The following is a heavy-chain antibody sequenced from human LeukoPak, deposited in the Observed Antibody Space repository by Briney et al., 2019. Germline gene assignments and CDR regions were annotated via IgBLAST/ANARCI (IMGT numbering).Heavy chain of an antibody. D-gene: IGHD6-19*01. J-gene: IGHJ4*02. CDR3: ARPGYSSRGAGWDFGY. V-gene: IGHV5-51*01. CDR1: GYRFTDYW. Sequence: GESLKISCKASGYRFTDYWIGWVRQMPGKGLKWMGIIYPGDSDTRYSPSFQGQVTISADKSISTAYLQWSSLKASDTAMYYCARPGYSSRGAGWDFGYWGQGTLVTVSS. CDR2: IYPGDSDT.